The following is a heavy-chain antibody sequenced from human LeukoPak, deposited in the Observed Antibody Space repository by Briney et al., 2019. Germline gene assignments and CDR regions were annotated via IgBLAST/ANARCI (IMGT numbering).Heavy chain of an antibody. CDR1: GDSVSSGNYY. D-gene: IGHD1-26*01. V-gene: IGHV4-61*02. CDR3: ARGSWEPLPSFDY. Sequence: PSETLSLTCTVSGDSVSSGNYYWSWIRQPAGKGLEWIGRMHSSGSTKYNSSLKSRVTISVDTSKNQLSLKLSSVTAADTAVYYCARGSWEPLPSFDYWGQGTLVTVSS. J-gene: IGHJ4*02. CDR2: MHSSGST.